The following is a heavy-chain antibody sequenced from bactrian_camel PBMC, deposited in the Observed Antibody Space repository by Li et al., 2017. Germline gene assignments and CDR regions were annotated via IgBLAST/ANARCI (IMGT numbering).Heavy chain of an antibody. V-gene: IGHV3S53*01. CDR2: IDSGGYT. J-gene: IGHJ6*01. Sequence: LVESGGGSVQAGGSLRLSCAVSGYTGSWNFMGWFRQAPGKEREEVAAIDSGGYTGYAESVEGRFTISQHSANKTSYLFMTSLNTEDTAMYYCAADPPPCRFAVTDFRYRGQGTQVTVS. CDR3: AADPPPCRFAVTDFRY. CDR1: GYTGSWNF.